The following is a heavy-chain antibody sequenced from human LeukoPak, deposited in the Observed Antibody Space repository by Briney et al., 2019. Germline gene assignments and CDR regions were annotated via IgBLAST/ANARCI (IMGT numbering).Heavy chain of an antibody. D-gene: IGHD3-10*01. V-gene: IGHV3-30*02. CDR2: IRYDGSNK. CDR1: GFTFSSYG. Sequence: GGSLRLSCAASGFTFSSYGMHWVRQAPGKGLEWVAFIRYDGSNKYYADSVKGRFTISRDNSKNTLYLQMNSLRAEDTAVYYCAKYSYYGSGSHNDAFDIWGQGTMVTVSS. CDR3: AKYSYYGSGSHNDAFDI. J-gene: IGHJ3*02.